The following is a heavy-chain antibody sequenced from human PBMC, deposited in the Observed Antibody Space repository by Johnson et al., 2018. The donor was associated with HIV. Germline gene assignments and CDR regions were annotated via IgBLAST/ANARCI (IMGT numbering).Heavy chain of an antibody. CDR1: GFTFDDYT. D-gene: IGHD3-22*01. J-gene: IGHJ3*02. V-gene: IGHV3-43*01. Sequence: VHLVESGGGVVRPGGSLRLSCAASGFTFDDYTMHWVRQAPGKGLEWVSLISWDGGSTYYADSVKGRFTISRDNAKKSLYLQMNSLRAEDTALYYCATHYYDSINAFNIWGQGTMVTVSS. CDR2: ISWDGGST. CDR3: ATHYYDSINAFNI.